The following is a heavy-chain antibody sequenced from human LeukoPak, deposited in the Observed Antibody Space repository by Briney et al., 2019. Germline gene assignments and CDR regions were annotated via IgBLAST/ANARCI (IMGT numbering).Heavy chain of an antibody. CDR3: AALGLDYYDSSGYTDY. V-gene: IGHV3-11*03. Sequence: GGSLRLSCAASGFTFSDYYMSWIRQAPGKGLEWVSYISSSSSYTNYADSVKGRFTISRDNAKNSLYLQMNSLRAEDTAVYYCAALGLDYYDSSGYTDYWGQGTLVTVSS. D-gene: IGHD3-22*01. CDR1: GFTFSDYY. CDR2: ISSSSSYT. J-gene: IGHJ4*02.